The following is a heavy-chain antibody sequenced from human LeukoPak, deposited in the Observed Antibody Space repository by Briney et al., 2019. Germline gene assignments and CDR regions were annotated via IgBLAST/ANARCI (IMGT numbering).Heavy chain of an antibody. J-gene: IGHJ4*02. D-gene: IGHD5-24*01. V-gene: IGHV4-34*01. CDR2: INHSGST. CDR3: ARNRDGRLDF. Sequence: SETLSLTCAVYGGSFSGYYWSWIRQPPGKGLEWIGEINHSGSTNYNPSLKSRVTISVDTSKNQFSLQLNSVTPEEAAVYYCARNRDGRLDFWGQGTRVTVSS. CDR1: GGSFSGYY.